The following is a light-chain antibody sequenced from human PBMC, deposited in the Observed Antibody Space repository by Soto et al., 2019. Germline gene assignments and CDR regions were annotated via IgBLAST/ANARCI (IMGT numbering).Light chain of an antibody. V-gene: IGKV3-11*01. CDR3: QQRSNWLWT. CDR2: DAS. J-gene: IGKJ1*01. CDR1: QSVSTN. Sequence: EILMTQSPASLSVSPGENATLSCRASQSVSTNLVWYQQKLGQSPRLLIYDASNRATGIPARFSGSGSGTDFTLTISSLEPEDFAVYYCQQRSNWLWTFGQGTKVEIK.